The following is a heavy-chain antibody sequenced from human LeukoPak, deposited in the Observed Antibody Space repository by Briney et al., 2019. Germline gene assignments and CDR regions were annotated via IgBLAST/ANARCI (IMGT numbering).Heavy chain of an antibody. J-gene: IGHJ4*02. D-gene: IGHD6-19*01. CDR1: GDSIRTYY. V-gene: IGHV4-59*05. Sequence: PSETLSLTCSVSGDSIRTYYWSWIRQPPGKGLEWIGSIYYTGSTYYNPSLRSRLTISVDTSKNQLSLKLSSVTAADTAVYYCAGGGSGWPTSVVVDYWGQGTLVTVSS. CDR3: AGGGSGWPTSVVVDY. CDR2: IYYTGST.